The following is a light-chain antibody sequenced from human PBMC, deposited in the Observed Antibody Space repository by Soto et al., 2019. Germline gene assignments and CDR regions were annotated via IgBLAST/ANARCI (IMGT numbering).Light chain of an antibody. J-gene: IGKJ4*01. CDR3: QQYNNWPLT. Sequence: EIVMTQSPATLSVSPGERVTLSCRASHRVSSYLAWYQQKPGQAPQLLIHGASTRATDIPARFSGSGSGTDFTLTISSLQSEDFAVYYCQQYNNWPLTFGGGTKVDIK. V-gene: IGKV3D-15*01. CDR1: HRVSSY. CDR2: GAS.